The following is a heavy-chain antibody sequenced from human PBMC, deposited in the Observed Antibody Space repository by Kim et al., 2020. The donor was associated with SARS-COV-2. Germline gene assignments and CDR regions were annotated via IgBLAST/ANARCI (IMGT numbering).Heavy chain of an antibody. CDR3: ARVFSDSHKVMSV. Sequence: SETLSLTCTVSGGPITTSSAYWGWIRQPPGKGLEWIGHLRYSGTTYYNPSLQSRVAISVDTSKKKFSLRPTSLIASDKAIYYCARVFSDSHKVMSVWGQG. CDR2: LRYSGTT. V-gene: IGHV4-39*01. D-gene: IGHD2-21*01. CDR1: GGPITTSSAY. J-gene: IGHJ3*01.